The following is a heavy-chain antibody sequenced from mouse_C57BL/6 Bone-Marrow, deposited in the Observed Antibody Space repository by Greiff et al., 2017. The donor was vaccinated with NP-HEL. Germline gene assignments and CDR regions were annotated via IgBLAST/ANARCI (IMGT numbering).Heavy chain of an antibody. Sequence: EVQLQESGPELVKPGASVKMSCKASGYTFTDYNMHWVKQSHGKSLEWIGYINPNNGGTSYNQKFKGKATLTVNKSSSTAYMELRSLTSEDSAVYYCARRVIYYGSSFLRYFGVWGTGTTVTVSS. CDR2: INPNNGGT. J-gene: IGHJ1*03. D-gene: IGHD1-1*01. V-gene: IGHV1-22*01. CDR1: GYTFTDYN. CDR3: ARRVIYYGSSFLRYFGV.